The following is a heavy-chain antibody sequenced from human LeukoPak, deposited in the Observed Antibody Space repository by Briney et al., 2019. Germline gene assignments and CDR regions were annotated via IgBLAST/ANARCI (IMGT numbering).Heavy chain of an antibody. D-gene: IGHD6-13*01. CDR2: ISGRGDYT. CDR1: GFTFSTYV. V-gene: IGHV3-23*01. CDR3: AKGPRSSWYHYGMDV. J-gene: IGHJ6*04. Sequence: GGSLRLSCAASGFTFSTYVRTWVRQAPGKGLEWVSVISGRGDYTYYADSMKGRFTISRDNSKNSLFLQMNSLRAEDTAVYYCAKGPRSSWYHYGMDVWGKGTTVTVSS.